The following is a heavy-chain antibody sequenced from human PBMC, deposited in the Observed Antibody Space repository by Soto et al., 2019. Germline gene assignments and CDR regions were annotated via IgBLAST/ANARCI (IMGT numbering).Heavy chain of an antibody. V-gene: IGHV1-18*01. Sequence: QVHLVQSGAEVKKPGASVKVSCKGSGYTFTSYGITWVRQAPGQGLEWMGWISAHNGNTDYAQKLQGRVTVARDTATSTAYMELRSLRSDDTAVYYCARGRYGDYWGQGALVTVSS. CDR1: GYTFTSYG. J-gene: IGHJ4*02. D-gene: IGHD1-1*01. CDR3: ARGRYGDY. CDR2: ISAHNGNT.